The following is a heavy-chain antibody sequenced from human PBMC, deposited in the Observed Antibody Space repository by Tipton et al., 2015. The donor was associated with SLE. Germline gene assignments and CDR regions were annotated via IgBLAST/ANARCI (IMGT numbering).Heavy chain of an antibody. CDR3: AKIPFMAWSLGYFDL. Sequence: SLRLSCVASGFTFSSYAMSWVRQAPGKGLEWVSAISGSGGSTYYADSVKGRFTISRDNSKNTLLLKMNSLRAEDTAVYYCAKIPFMAWSLGYFDLWGQGALVTVSS. V-gene: IGHV3-23*01. J-gene: IGHJ4*02. D-gene: IGHD3-3*01. CDR1: GFTFSSYA. CDR2: ISGSGGST.